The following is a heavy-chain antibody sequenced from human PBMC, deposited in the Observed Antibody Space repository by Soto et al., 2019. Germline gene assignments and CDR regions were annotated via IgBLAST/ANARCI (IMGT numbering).Heavy chain of an antibody. CDR2: IYSGGST. Sequence: PGGSLRLSCAVSGFTVSSNYMSWVRQAPGKGLEWVSVIYSGGSTYYADSVKGRFTISRDNSKNTLYLQMNSLRAEDTAVYYCARGKCSSTSCWPISYGMDVWGQGTTVTVSS. D-gene: IGHD2-2*01. CDR3: ARGKCSSTSCWPISYGMDV. J-gene: IGHJ6*02. CDR1: GFTVSSNY. V-gene: IGHV3-53*01.